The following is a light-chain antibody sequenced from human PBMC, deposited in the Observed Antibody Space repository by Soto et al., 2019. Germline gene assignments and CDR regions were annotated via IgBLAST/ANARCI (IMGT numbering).Light chain of an antibody. Sequence: EVVLTQSPASLSLTPGERATLSCRASQSISTYLAWYQQKPGRSPRLLIPDASNRATGIPARFSGSGTGTDFTLTISSLEPEDFVVYYCQQRSNWPPTFGQGTKVYIK. CDR3: QQRSNWPPT. J-gene: IGKJ2*01. CDR1: QSISTY. CDR2: DAS. V-gene: IGKV3-11*01.